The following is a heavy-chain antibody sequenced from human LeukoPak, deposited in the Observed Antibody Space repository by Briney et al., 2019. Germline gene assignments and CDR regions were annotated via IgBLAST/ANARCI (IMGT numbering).Heavy chain of an antibody. J-gene: IGHJ4*02. CDR2: IKYDGTVK. D-gene: IGHD6-13*01. V-gene: IGHV3-7*01. CDR1: GFTFSDYA. Sequence: GGSLRLSCAASGFTFSDYAMHWVRQAPGKGLEFLANIKYDGTVKNYADSVKGRFTISRDNPKNSLYLQMDSLRAEDTAVYYCARDPDSSSFDYWGQGALVTVSS. CDR3: ARDPDSSSFDY.